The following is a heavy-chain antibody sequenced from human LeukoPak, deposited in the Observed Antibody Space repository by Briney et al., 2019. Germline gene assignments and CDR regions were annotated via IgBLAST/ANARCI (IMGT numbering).Heavy chain of an antibody. J-gene: IGHJ4*02. Sequence: PGGSLRLSCAASGFVFTAYGMSWVRQAPGKGLEAVAGVSSSDSHTYYGDSVKGRFTISRDKSTNVIYLQMNSLRAEDTAIYYCAKDGEFWSGYLDHWGQGILVTVSS. CDR3: AKDGEFWSGYLDH. CDR1: GFVFTAYG. V-gene: IGHV3-23*05. D-gene: IGHD3-3*01. CDR2: VSSSDSHT.